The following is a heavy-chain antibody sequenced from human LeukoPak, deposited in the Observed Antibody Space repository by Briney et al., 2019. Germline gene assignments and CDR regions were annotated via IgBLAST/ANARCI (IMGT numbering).Heavy chain of an antibody. CDR2: ISAYNGNT. J-gene: IGHJ6*03. CDR3: ARVIPYYYYYMDV. CDR1: GYTFTGYS. V-gene: IGHV1-18*04. Sequence: GASVKVSCKASGYTFTGYSMHWVRQAPGQGLEWMGWISAYNGNTNYAQKLQGRVTMTTDTSTSTAYMELRSLRSDDTAVYYCARVIPYYYYYMDVWGKGTTVTVSS. D-gene: IGHD2-2*02.